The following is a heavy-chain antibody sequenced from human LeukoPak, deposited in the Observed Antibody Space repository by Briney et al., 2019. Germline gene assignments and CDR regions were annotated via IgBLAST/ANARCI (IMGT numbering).Heavy chain of an antibody. J-gene: IGHJ5*02. V-gene: IGHV4-39*07. D-gene: IGHD1-14*01. CDR2: IYYSGST. CDR3: ARDSTGTAFDP. Sequence: PSETLSLTCTVSGGSISSSYYYWGWIRQPPGKGLEWIGSIYYSGSTYYNPSLQSRVTMSVDTSKNQFSLSLTSVTAADTAVYYCARDSTGTAFDPWGQGTLVTVSS. CDR1: GGSISSSYYY.